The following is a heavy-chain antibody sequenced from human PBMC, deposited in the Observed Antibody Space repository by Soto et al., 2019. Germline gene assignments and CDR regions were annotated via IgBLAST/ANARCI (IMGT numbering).Heavy chain of an antibody. J-gene: IGHJ5*02. CDR3: AHIPNYYQYDWFDP. D-gene: IGHD3-16*01. V-gene: IGHV2-5*02. CDR1: GFSLTTRGVG. CDR2: IDWDDDK. Sequence: QITLKESGPTLVKPTQTLTLTCTFSGFSLTTRGVGVGWIRQPPGKALERLALIDWDDDKRYSPSLQSRLSITKDTSKNQVVLTMTNVDPVDTATYYCAHIPNYYQYDWFDPWGQGTLVSVSS.